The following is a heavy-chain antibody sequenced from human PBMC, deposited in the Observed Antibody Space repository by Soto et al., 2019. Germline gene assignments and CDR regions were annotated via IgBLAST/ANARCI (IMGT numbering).Heavy chain of an antibody. CDR3: AKQGGYSNRARHYYYYGLDV. CDR2: ISGSGGST. CDR1: GFTFSSYA. Sequence: GGSLRLSCAASGFTFSSYARSWVRQAPGKGLEWVSAISGSGGSTYYADSVKGRFTISRDNSKNTLYLQMNSLRAEDTAVYYCAKQGGYSNRARHYYYYGLDVWGQGTTVTVSS. J-gene: IGHJ6*02. D-gene: IGHD6-13*01. V-gene: IGHV3-23*01.